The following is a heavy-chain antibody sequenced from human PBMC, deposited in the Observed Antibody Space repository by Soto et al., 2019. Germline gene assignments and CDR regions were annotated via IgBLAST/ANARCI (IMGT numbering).Heavy chain of an antibody. D-gene: IGHD3-3*01. CDR2: INHSGST. CDR1: GGSFSGYY. Sequence: PSETLSLTCAVYGGSFSGYYWSWIRQPPGKGLEWIGEINHSGSTNYNPSLKSRVTISVDTSKNQFSLKLSSVTAADTAVYYCAYYDFCSGYSRGPLMDVWGQGTTVTVSS. CDR3: AYYDFCSGYSRGPLMDV. V-gene: IGHV4-34*01. J-gene: IGHJ6*02.